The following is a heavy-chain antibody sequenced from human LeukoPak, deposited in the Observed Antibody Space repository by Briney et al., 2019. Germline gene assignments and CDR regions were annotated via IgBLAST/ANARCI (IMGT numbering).Heavy chain of an antibody. V-gene: IGHV1-2*02. CDR2: INPNSGGT. J-gene: IGHJ4*02. CDR3: ASQPYYFDSSGYYDY. CDR1: GYTFTGYY. D-gene: IGHD3-22*01. Sequence: ASVKVSCKASGYTFTGYYMHWVRQAPGQGLEWMGWINPNSGGTNYAQKFQGRVTMTRDTSISTTYMELSRLRSDDTAVYYCASQPYYFDSSGYYDYWGQGTLVTVSS.